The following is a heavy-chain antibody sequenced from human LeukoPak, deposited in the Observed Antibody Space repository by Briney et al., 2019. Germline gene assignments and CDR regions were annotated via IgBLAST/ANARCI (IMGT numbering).Heavy chain of an antibody. V-gene: IGHV4-59*01. CDR1: GGSISSYY. CDR3: ARATFSNWNYALTFDY. CDR2: IYYSEST. J-gene: IGHJ4*02. D-gene: IGHD1-7*01. Sequence: SETLSLTCTVSGGSISSYYWSWIRQPPGKGLEWIGYIYYSESTNYNPSLKSRVTISVDTSKNQFSLKLSSVTAADTAVYYCARATFSNWNYALTFDYWGQGTLVTVSS.